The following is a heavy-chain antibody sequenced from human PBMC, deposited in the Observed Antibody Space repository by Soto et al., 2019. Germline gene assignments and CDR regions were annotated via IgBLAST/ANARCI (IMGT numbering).Heavy chain of an antibody. Sequence: PSETLSLTCAVSGGSISTGAYSWSWIRQPPGNGLEWIGYIYHSGSTYYNPSLKSRVTISVDRSKNQFSLKLTSVTAADTAVYYCARGRYCGGDCYSYGMDVWGQGTTVTVSS. J-gene: IGHJ6*02. CDR3: ARGRYCGGDCYSYGMDV. V-gene: IGHV4-30-2*01. CDR1: GGSISTGAYS. D-gene: IGHD2-21*01. CDR2: IYHSGST.